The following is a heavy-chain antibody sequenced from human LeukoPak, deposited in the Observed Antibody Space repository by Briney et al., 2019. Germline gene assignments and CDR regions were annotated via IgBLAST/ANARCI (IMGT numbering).Heavy chain of an antibody. J-gene: IGHJ4*02. V-gene: IGHV3-7*03. D-gene: IGHD5-24*01. Sequence: GGSPRLSCAASGFMFSSNWMNWVRLAPGKGLEWVANIKEDGTETYYVDSVKGRLTISRDNAKNSLYLQMNSLRVEDTAVYYCAKGGRSLQTYWGQGTLVTVSS. CDR2: IKEDGTET. CDR3: AKGGRSLQTY. CDR1: GFMFSSNW.